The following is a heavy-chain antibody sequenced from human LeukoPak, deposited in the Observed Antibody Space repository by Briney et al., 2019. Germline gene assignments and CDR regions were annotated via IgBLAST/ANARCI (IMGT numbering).Heavy chain of an antibody. J-gene: IGHJ4*02. Sequence: GGSLRLSCAASGFTFSSYWMHWVRQAPGKGLVWVSLINRDGSTTNYADSVKGRFTISRDNAKNMLYLQMNSLRAEDTAVYYCAKDLHYGSADYWGQGTLVTVSS. CDR1: GFTFSSYW. CDR2: INRDGSTT. D-gene: IGHD3-10*01. CDR3: AKDLHYGSADY. V-gene: IGHV3-74*01.